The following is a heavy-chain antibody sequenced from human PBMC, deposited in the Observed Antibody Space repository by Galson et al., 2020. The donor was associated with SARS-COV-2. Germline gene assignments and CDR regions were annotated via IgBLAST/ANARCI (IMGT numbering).Heavy chain of an antibody. J-gene: IGHJ6*03. Sequence: SCAASGFRFRYYWMSWVRQAPGKGLEWVGNIKQDGSEQYYVDSVKGRFTISRDNAKNSLYLQMNSLRAEDTAVYYCARDHGGEYYMDVWGKGTTVTVS. V-gene: IGHV3-7*01. D-gene: IGHD2-15*01. CDR2: IKQDGSEQ. CDR1: GFRFRYYW. CDR3: ARDHGGEYYMDV.